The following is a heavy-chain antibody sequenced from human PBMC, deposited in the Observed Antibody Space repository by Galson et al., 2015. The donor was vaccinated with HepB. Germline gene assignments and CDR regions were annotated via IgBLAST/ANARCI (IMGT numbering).Heavy chain of an antibody. V-gene: IGHV3-23*01. D-gene: IGHD5-18*01. CDR1: GFTFSSYA. CDR3: AKEGYSSGYGWFDP. J-gene: IGHJ5*02. Sequence: SLRLSCAASGFTFSSYAMSWVRQAPGKGLEWVSAIVDSGDSTYYADSVKGRFTISRDNSRNTLYLQMSGLRAEDTAVYYCAKEGYSSGYGWFDPWGQGTLVTVSS. CDR2: IVDSGDST.